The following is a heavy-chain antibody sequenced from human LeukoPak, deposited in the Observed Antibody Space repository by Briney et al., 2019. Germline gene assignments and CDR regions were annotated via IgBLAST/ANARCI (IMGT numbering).Heavy chain of an antibody. V-gene: IGHV4-31*03. J-gene: IGHJ3*02. Sequence: SQTLSLTCTVSGGSISSGGYYWSWIRQHPGKGLEWIGYIYYSGSTYYNPSLKSRVTISVDTSKNRFSLKLSSVTAADTAVYYCARQTTAVSLSGLLANAFDIWGQGTMVTVSS. CDR1: GGSISSGGYY. CDR2: IYYSGST. CDR3: ARQTTAVSLSGLLANAFDI. D-gene: IGHD4-17*01.